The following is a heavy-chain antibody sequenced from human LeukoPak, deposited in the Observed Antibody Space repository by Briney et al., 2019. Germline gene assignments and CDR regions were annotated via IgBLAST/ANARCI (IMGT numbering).Heavy chain of an antibody. J-gene: IGHJ4*02. CDR1: GYTFTSYG. D-gene: IGHD3-22*01. V-gene: IGHV1-18*01. Sequence: ASVKVSCKASGYTFTSYGISWVRQAPGQGLEWMGWTSAYHGNTNYAQKLQGRATMTTDTSTSTAYMELRSLRSDDTAVYYCARADTMIVVQGEGVDVVDYWGQGTLVTVSS. CDR3: ARADTMIVVQGEGVDVVDY. CDR2: TSAYHGNT.